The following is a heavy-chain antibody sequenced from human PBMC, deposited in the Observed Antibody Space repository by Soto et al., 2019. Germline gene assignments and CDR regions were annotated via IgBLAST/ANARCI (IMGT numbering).Heavy chain of an antibody. V-gene: IGHV5-51*01. CDR1: GYSFTSYW. Sequence: PGESLKISCKGSGYSFTSYWIGWVRQMPGKGLEWMGIIYPGDSDTRYSPSFQGQVTISADKSISTAYLQRSSLKASDTAMYYCARPALIAVAGFGSGSIDYWGQGTLVTVSS. D-gene: IGHD6-19*01. CDR3: ARPALIAVAGFGSGSIDY. J-gene: IGHJ4*02. CDR2: IYPGDSDT.